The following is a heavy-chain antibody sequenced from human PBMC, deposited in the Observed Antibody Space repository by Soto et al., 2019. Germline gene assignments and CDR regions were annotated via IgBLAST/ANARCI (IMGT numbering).Heavy chain of an antibody. Sequence: QVQLVQSGAEVKKPGSSVKVSCKASGGTFSSYAISWVRQAPGQGLEWMGGIIPIFGTANYAQKFQGRVTITADESTSTADMELSSLRSEDTAVYYCARRHGENYYYYYGMDVWGQGTTVTVSS. CDR3: ARRHGENYYYYYGMDV. V-gene: IGHV1-69*01. CDR1: GGTFSSYA. D-gene: IGHD3-10*01. CDR2: IIPIFGTA. J-gene: IGHJ6*02.